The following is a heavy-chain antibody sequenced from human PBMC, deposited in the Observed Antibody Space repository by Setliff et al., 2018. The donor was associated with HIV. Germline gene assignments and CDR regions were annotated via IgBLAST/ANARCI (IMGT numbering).Heavy chain of an antibody. CDR1: GYTFTGYY. CDR2: INPNSGGT. J-gene: IGHJ3*02. CDR3: ARDYLHVFDI. V-gene: IGHV1-2*04. Sequence: GASVKVSCKASGYTFTGYYMPWVRQAPGQGLEWMGWINPNSGGTNYAQKFQGWVTMTRDTSINTAYVELNSLKSDDTAVYYCARDYLHVFDIWGHGTMVTVSS.